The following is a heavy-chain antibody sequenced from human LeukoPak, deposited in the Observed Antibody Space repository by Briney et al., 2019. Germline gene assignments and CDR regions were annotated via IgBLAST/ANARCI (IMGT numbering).Heavy chain of an antibody. CDR1: GGSISSGSYY. D-gene: IGHD3-3*01. J-gene: IGHJ5*02. CDR2: IYTSGST. V-gene: IGHV4-61*02. Sequence: SETLSLTCTVSGGSISSGSYYWSWIRQPAGKGLKWIGRIYTSGSTNYNPSLKSRVTISVDTSKNQFSLKLSSVTAADTAVYYCAREVLEWFWFDPWGQGTLVTVSS. CDR3: AREVLEWFWFDP.